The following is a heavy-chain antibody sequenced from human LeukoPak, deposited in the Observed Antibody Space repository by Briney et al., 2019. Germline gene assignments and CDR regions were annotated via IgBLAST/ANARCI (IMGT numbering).Heavy chain of an antibody. CDR1: GYTFTSYD. V-gene: IGHV1-8*01. Sequence: ASVKVSCKASGYTFTSYDINWVRQATGQGVEGMGWMNPNSGNTGYAQKFQGRVTMTRNTSISTAYMELSSLRSEDTAVYCAVIVVVPAAKRFDPWGQGTLATVSS. CDR2: MNPNSGNT. D-gene: IGHD2-2*01. CDR3: VIVVVPAAKRFDP. J-gene: IGHJ5*02.